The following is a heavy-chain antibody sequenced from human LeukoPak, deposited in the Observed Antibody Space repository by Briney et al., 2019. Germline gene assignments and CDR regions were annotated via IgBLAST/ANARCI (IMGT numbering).Heavy chain of an antibody. V-gene: IGHV3-53*01. J-gene: IGHJ3*02. CDR1: GFTFSSNY. Sequence: GGSLRLSCAASGFTFSSNYMSWVRQAPGKGLEWVSVIYSGGSTYYADSVKGRFTISRDNSKNTLYLQMNSLRAEDTAVYYCARLATYRDAFDIWGQGTMVTVSS. CDR3: ARLATYRDAFDI. CDR2: IYSGGST. D-gene: IGHD4-11*01.